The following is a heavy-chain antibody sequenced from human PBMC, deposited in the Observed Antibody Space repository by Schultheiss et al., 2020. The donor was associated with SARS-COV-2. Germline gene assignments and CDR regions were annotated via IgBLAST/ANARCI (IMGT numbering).Heavy chain of an antibody. CDR1: GGSFSDHY. V-gene: IGHV4-34*01. J-gene: IGHJ4*02. Sequence: SQTLSLTCAVYGGSFSDHYWTWIRQPPGEGLEWIGYIYYSGSTYYNPSLKSRVTISVDTSKNQFSLKLSSVTAADTAVYYCARGRRLDIVLMVYAYYFDYWGQGTLVTVSS. CDR2: IYYSGST. D-gene: IGHD2-8*01. CDR3: ARGRRLDIVLMVYAYYFDY.